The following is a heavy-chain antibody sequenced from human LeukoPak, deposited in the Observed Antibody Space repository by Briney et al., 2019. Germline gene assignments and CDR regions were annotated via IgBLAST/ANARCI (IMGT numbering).Heavy chain of an antibody. J-gene: IGHJ1*01. CDR2: IIPILGIA. Sequence: SVTVSCKASGGTFSSHAISWVRQAPGQGLEWMGMIIPILGIANYAQKFQGRVTITADKSTSTAYMELSSLRSEDTAVYYCARGLWGYYYDSSGYYPPEYFQHWGQGTLVTVSS. CDR1: GGTFSSHA. CDR3: ARGLWGYYYDSSGYYPPEYFQH. D-gene: IGHD3-22*01. V-gene: IGHV1-69*04.